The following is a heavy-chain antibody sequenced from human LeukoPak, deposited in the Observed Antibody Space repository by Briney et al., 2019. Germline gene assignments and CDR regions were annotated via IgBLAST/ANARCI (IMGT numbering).Heavy chain of an antibody. CDR2: IYYSGST. V-gene: IGHV4-59*08. D-gene: IGHD3-3*01. Sequence: SETLSLTCTVSGGSISSYYWSWIRQPPGKGLEWIGYIYYSGSTNYNPSLKSRVTISVDTSKNQFSLKLSSVTAADTAVYYCARGSGGYYTYYYYYMDVWGKGTTVTVSS. J-gene: IGHJ6*03. CDR1: GGSISSYY. CDR3: ARGSGGYYTYYYYYMDV.